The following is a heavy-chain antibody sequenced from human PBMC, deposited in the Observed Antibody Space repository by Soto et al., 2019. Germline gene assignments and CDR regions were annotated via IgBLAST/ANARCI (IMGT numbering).Heavy chain of an antibody. CDR2: ISAYNGNT. CDR3: ARDHRGGTDAFDI. Sequence: QVQLVQSGAEVKKPGASVKVSCKASGYTFTSFGISWVRQAPGQGLEWMGWISAYNGNTNYAENLPGRVTMTTDTSTSTAYMELRSLTSDDTAVYYCARDHRGGTDAFDIWGQGTMVTVSS. J-gene: IGHJ3*02. D-gene: IGHD2-15*01. V-gene: IGHV1-18*01. CDR1: GYTFTSFG.